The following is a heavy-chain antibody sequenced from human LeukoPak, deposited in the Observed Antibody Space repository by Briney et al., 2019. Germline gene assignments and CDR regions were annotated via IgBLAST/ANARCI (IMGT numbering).Heavy chain of an antibody. Sequence: ASVKVSCTASGYTFTGYYMHWVRQAPGQGLEWMGWINPNSGGTNYAQKFQGRVTMTRDTSTSTVYMELSSLRSEDTAVYYCARGHDPSYNWFDPWGQGTLVTVSS. D-gene: IGHD3-3*01. J-gene: IGHJ5*02. V-gene: IGHV1-2*02. CDR3: ARGHDPSYNWFDP. CDR1: GYTFTGYY. CDR2: INPNSGGT.